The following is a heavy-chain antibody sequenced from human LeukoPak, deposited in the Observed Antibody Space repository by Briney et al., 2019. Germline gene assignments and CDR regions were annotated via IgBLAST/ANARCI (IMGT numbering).Heavy chain of an antibody. CDR2: INSDGSST. CDR1: GFTFSSYW. J-gene: IGHJ4*02. Sequence: GGSLRLSCAASGFTFSSYWMHWVRQGPGKGLVWVSRINSDGSSTSYADSVKGRFTISRDNAKNTLCLQMNSLRAEDTAVYYCARGYSSGYRIDYWGQGTLVTVSS. D-gene: IGHD5-18*01. V-gene: IGHV3-74*01. CDR3: ARGYSSGYRIDY.